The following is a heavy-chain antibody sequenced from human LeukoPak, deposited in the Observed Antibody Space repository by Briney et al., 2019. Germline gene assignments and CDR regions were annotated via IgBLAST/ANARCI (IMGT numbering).Heavy chain of an antibody. CDR2: ISGSGGST. Sequence: PGGSLRLSCAASGFTFSSYSMNWVRQAPGKGLEWVSSISGSGGSTYYADSVKGRFTISRDNSKNTLYLQMNSLRAEDTAVYYCAKDHSAHGPYYGMDVWGQGTTVTVSS. CDR3: AKDHSAHGPYYGMDV. CDR1: GFTFSSYS. V-gene: IGHV3-23*01. D-gene: IGHD3-10*01. J-gene: IGHJ6*02.